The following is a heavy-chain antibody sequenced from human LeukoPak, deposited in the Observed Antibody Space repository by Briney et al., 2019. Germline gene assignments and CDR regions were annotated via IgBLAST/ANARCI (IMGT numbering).Heavy chain of an antibody. CDR2: IYHSGST. V-gene: IGHV4-34*01. CDR1: GGSFSGYY. Sequence: SETLSLTCAVYGGSFSGYYWSWIRQPPGKGLEWIGSIYHSGSTYYNPSLKSRVTISVDTSKNQFSLKLSSVTAADTAVYYCARGSPYDFWSGYYIAEYFQHWGQGTLVTVSS. D-gene: IGHD3-3*01. J-gene: IGHJ1*01. CDR3: ARGSPYDFWSGYYIAEYFQH.